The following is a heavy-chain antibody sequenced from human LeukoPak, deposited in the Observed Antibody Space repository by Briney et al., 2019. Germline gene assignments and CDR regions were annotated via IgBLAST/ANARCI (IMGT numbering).Heavy chain of an antibody. Sequence: ASVTVSFTASGYTFSSYGISWVRHAPGQGLEWMGWISGNNGNTNYAQKVQGRVTMTTDTSTSTAYMELRSLTADDTAVYYCARGRAAGTFWLDYWGQGTLVTVSS. D-gene: IGHD6-13*01. CDR2: ISGNNGNT. CDR3: ARGRAAGTFWLDY. J-gene: IGHJ4*02. CDR1: GYTFSSYG. V-gene: IGHV1-18*01.